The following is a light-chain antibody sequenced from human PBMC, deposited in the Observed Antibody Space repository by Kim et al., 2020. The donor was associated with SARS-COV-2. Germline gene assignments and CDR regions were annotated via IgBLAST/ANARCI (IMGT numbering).Light chain of an antibody. V-gene: IGLV7-43*01. CDR1: TGEVTRGYY. CDR2: TTD. Sequence: QAVVTQEPSLTVSPGGTVTLTCASSTGEVTRGYYANWFQQKPGQAPRALIYTTDSKHSWTPARFSGSLLGGNAALTLSGVQPEDEAEYYCLLYYGSGQGVFGGGTKVTVL. J-gene: IGLJ2*01. CDR3: LLYYGSGQGV.